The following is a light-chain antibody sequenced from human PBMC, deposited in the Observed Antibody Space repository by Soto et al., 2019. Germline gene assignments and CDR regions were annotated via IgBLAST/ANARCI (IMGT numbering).Light chain of an antibody. CDR2: RTS. V-gene: IGKV3-15*01. CDR3: QQYNSWPRAT. CDR1: QSVSSN. Sequence: IVLTQSPRTLSLSPGERAPLSSRPSQSVSSNLALYQQKPGQAPRLLLFRTSSRATGCPARFSGSGSGTEFNLTISSLQSEDFGVYYCQQYNSWPRATFGGGTKVDIK. J-gene: IGKJ4*01.